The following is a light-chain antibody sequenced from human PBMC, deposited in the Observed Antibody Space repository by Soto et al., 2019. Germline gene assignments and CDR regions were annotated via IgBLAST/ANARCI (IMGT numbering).Light chain of an antibody. CDR1: QSIGRY. V-gene: IGKV1-39*01. CDR2: TAS. Sequence: IQIANSPSSLTASVGERGTNTCRASQSIGRYLNWYQQKPGKAPNLLIYTASSLQRGVPARFSGTGAGTDLTLPFCSLEPEDLAVYYCQPRANWLSTFAQGTRLEIK. J-gene: IGKJ5*01. CDR3: QPRANWLST.